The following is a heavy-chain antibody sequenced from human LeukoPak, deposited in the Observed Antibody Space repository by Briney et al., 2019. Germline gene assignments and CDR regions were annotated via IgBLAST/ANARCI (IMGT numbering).Heavy chain of an antibody. CDR2: IHSSGTP. J-gene: IGHJ5*02. Sequence: SETLSLTCTVSGGSISSFYWNWIRQPPGKRLEWIGYIHSSGTPNYNPSFKSRVTMSVDMSKNQFSLRLTSVTAADTAVYYCARHSPGLNYWFDPWGRGTLVTVSS. CDR3: ARHSPGLNYWFDP. CDR1: GGSISSFY. D-gene: IGHD1-7*01. V-gene: IGHV4-4*09.